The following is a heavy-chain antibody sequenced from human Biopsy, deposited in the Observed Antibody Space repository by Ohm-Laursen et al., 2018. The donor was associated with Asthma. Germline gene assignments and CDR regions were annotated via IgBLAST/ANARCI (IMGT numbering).Heavy chain of an antibody. CDR2: IYSGGTS. J-gene: IGHJ4*02. D-gene: IGHD6-19*01. CDR1: GFAVSRDY. Sequence: SLRLSCTATGFAVSRDYMFWVRQAPGKGLEWVSVIYSGGTSHTADSVRGRFTISRDYSMNTLYLQMHSLRAEDAAVYYCARGDSSGWSHYYFDYWGQGTLVTVSS. CDR3: ARGDSSGWSHYYFDY. V-gene: IGHV3-53*01.